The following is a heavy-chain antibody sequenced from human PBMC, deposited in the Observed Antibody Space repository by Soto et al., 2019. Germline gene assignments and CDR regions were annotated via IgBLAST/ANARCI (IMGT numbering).Heavy chain of an antibody. D-gene: IGHD6-13*01. V-gene: IGHV4-59*01. J-gene: IGHJ5*02. CDR1: GGSISSYY. CDR2: IYYSGST. Sequence: LSLTCTVSGGSISSYYWSWIRQPPGKGLEWIGYIYYSGSTNYNPSLKSRVTISVDTSKNQFSLKLSSVTAADTAVYYCARALDYSSSRQFDPWGQGTLVTVSS. CDR3: ARALDYSSSRQFDP.